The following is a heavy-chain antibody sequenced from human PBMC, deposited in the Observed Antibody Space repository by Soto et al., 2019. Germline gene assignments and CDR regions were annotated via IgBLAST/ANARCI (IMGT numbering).Heavy chain of an antibody. CDR1: GVSIHNSHSF. V-gene: IGHV4-39*01. CDR2: VYYNGGA. D-gene: IGHD2-15*01. Sequence: SETLSLTCAVSGVSIHNSHSFWGWIRQPPGKGLEFIGSVYYNGGANYNPSLKSRVTMSIDTSKNQFSLRVNSLTTADTAVYYCGRVVEGATRHTDFDSWGQGILVTVSS. J-gene: IGHJ5*01. CDR3: GRVVEGATRHTDFDS.